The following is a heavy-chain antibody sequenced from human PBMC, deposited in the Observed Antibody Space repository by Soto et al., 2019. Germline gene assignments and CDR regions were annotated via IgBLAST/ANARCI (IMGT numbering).Heavy chain of an antibody. V-gene: IGHV3-30-3*01. CDR3: AREGFGAYDFRRVPQTDY. CDR1: GFTFSSYA. J-gene: IGHJ4*02. D-gene: IGHD5-12*01. CDR2: ISYDGSNE. Sequence: QVQLVESGGGVVQPGRSLRLSCAASGFTFSSYAMHWVRQAPGKGLEWVGLISYDGSNEYYADSVKGRFTISRDNSKNTGYLQFKSLRDEDTAVYYCAREGFGAYDFRRVPQTDYWGQGTLVTVSS.